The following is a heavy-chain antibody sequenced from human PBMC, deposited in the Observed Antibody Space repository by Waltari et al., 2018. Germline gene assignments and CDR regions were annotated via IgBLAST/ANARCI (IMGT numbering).Heavy chain of an antibody. J-gene: IGHJ6*03. D-gene: IGHD2-21*01. CDR2: VWEAGRNT. Sequence: QGQLVESGGGVVEPGRSLRLSCAGSGCSLSSYGMPWVRKAPGKGQGWVAVVWEAGRNTYYADSVTGRFTISRDNSKNTLYLQMNSLRAEDTAMYYCAKEGGCCADCHIPGYYYMDVWGKGTTVTVSS. V-gene: IGHV3-30*18. CDR1: GCSLSSYG. CDR3: AKEGGCCADCHIPGYYYMDV.